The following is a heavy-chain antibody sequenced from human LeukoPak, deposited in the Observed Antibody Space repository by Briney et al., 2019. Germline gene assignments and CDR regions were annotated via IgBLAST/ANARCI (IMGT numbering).Heavy chain of an antibody. D-gene: IGHD1-26*01. V-gene: IGHV1-69*13. CDR1: GGTFSSEA. CDR3: ARDAGVGGSYYLAHDAFDI. J-gene: IGHJ3*02. Sequence: SVKVSCKTSGGTFSSEAFIWVRQAPGQGLEWMGGIIPIFGTANYAQKFQGRVTITADESTSTAYMELRSLRSDDTAVYYCARDAGVGGSYYLAHDAFDIWGQGTMVTVSS. CDR2: IIPIFGTA.